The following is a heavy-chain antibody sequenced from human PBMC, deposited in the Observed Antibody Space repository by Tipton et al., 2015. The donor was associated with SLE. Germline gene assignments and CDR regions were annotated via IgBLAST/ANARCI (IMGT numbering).Heavy chain of an antibody. D-gene: IGHD2-15*01. CDR2: IYFSGST. Sequence: TLSLTCTVSGDSISPYYWSWIRQPPGKGLEWIGYIYFSGSTNYSPSLRSRVAISLDTSKNQFSLKLSSVTAAGTAVYYCARAEGSWDAFDIWGQGTMVTVSS. CDR1: GDSISPYY. CDR3: ARAEGSWDAFDI. V-gene: IGHV4-59*01. J-gene: IGHJ3*02.